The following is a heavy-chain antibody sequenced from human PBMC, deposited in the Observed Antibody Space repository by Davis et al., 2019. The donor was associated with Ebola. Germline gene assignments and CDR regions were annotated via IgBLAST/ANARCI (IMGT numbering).Heavy chain of an antibody. CDR1: GGSFSGYY. V-gene: IGHV4-34*01. D-gene: IGHD6-6*01. Sequence: GSLRLSCAVYGGSFSGYYWSWIRQPPGKGLEWIGEINHSGSTNYNPSFKSRVTISVDTSKNQFSLKLSSVTAADTAVYCCARLADYYYYGMDVWGQGTTVTVSS. CDR2: INHSGST. CDR3: ARLADYYYYGMDV. J-gene: IGHJ6*02.